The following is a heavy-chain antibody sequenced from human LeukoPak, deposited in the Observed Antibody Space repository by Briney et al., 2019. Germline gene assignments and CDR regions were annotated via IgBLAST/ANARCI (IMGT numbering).Heavy chain of an antibody. J-gene: IGHJ3*02. CDR1: GFTFSTYA. Sequence: GRSLRLSCAASGFTFSTYAMYWGRRAPGKGLEWVSIIWYDGSNKFYADSVKGRCTISRDNSKNTLYLQMNSLRAEDTAVYYCARGAYCSGSCPGAFDIWGQGTMVTVSS. CDR2: IWYDGSNK. CDR3: ARGAYCSGSCPGAFDI. D-gene: IGHD2-15*01. V-gene: IGHV3-33*01.